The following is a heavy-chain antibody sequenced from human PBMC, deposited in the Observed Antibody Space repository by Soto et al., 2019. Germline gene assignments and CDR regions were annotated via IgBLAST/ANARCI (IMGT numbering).Heavy chain of an antibody. CDR2: ISAYNGNT. CDR1: GYTFTSYG. J-gene: IGHJ4*02. Sequence: QVQLVQSGAEVKKPGASVKVSCKASGYTFTSYGISWVRQARGQGLEWMGWISAYNGNTNYAQKLQGRVTMTTDTSTSTAYMEPSSLSSDDTAVYYCARWDITMVRGASDFEYWGQGTLVTVST. CDR3: ARWDITMVRGASDFEY. V-gene: IGHV1-18*01. D-gene: IGHD3-10*01.